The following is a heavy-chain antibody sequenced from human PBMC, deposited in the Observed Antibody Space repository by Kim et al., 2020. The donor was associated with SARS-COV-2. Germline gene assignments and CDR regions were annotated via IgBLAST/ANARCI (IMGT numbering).Heavy chain of an antibody. Sequence: FQGRVTITRDTSASTAYMGLSSLRSEDTAVYYCARASSFTIFGVVEYFQHWGQGTLVTVSS. J-gene: IGHJ1*01. D-gene: IGHD3-3*01. CDR3: ARASSFTIFGVVEYFQH. V-gene: IGHV1-3*01.